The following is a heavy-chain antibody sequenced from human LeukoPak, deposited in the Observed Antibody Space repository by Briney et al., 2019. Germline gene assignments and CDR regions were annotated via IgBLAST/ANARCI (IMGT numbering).Heavy chain of an antibody. CDR2: IYYSGST. Sequence: SETLSLTCAVYGGSFSSYYWSWIRQPPGKGLEWIGYIYYSGSTNYNPSLKSRVSISVDTSKNQFSLKLSSVTAADTAVYYCARRGAVAGTLDYWGQGTLVTVSS. D-gene: IGHD6-19*01. V-gene: IGHV4-59*01. J-gene: IGHJ4*02. CDR1: GGSFSSYY. CDR3: ARRGAVAGTLDY.